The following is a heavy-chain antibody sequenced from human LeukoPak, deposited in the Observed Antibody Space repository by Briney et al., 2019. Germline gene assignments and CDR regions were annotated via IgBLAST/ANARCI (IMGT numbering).Heavy chain of an antibody. CDR3: ARGDDSSGYVGY. CDR1: GASISDSTYY. V-gene: IGHV4-39*07. D-gene: IGHD3-22*01. Sequence: SETLSLTCTVSGASISDSTYYWAWIRPSPGKGLEWIGSIYNSASVTSHPSLRSRVTISLDTSKNQSSLKLSSVTAADTAVYYCARGDDSSGYVGYWGQGTLVTVSS. J-gene: IGHJ4*02. CDR2: IYNSASV.